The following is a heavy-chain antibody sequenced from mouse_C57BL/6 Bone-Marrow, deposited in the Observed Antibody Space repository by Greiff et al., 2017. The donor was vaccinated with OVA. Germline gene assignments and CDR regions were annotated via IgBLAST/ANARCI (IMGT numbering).Heavy chain of an antibody. CDR1: GFSLTSYG. Sequence: VQLQQSGPGLVQPSQSLSITCTVSGFSLTSYGVHWVRQSPGKGLEWLGVIWRGGSTDYNAAFMSRLSITKDNSKSQVFFKMNSLQADDTAIYYCAKIYYDYDVGFAYWGQGTLVTVSA. J-gene: IGHJ3*01. V-gene: IGHV2-5*01. CDR2: IWRGGST. CDR3: AKIYYDYDVGFAY. D-gene: IGHD2-4*01.